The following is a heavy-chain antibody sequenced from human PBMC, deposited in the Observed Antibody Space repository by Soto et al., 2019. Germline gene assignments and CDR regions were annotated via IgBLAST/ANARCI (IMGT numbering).Heavy chain of an antibody. Sequence: TLSLTCTVSGGSISSGDYYWSWIRQPPGKGLEWIGYIYYSGSTYYNPSLKSRVTISVDTSKNQFSLELSSVTAADTAVYYCARGDRRITMVRGALDYWGQGTLVTVSS. D-gene: IGHD3-10*01. CDR2: IYYSGST. J-gene: IGHJ4*02. CDR3: ARGDRRITMVRGALDY. V-gene: IGHV4-30-4*01. CDR1: GGSISSGDYY.